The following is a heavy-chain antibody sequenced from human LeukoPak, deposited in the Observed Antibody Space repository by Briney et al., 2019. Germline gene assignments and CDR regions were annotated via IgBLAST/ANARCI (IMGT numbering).Heavy chain of an antibody. J-gene: IGHJ4*02. CDR1: GGSISSSSYY. CDR2: IYYSGST. CDR3: ARPRWNYYFDY. V-gene: IGHV4-39*01. Sequence: SETLSLTCTVSGGSISSSSYYCGWIRQPPGKGLEWIGSIYYSGSTYYNPSLKSRVTISVDTSKNQFSLKLSSVTAADTAVYYCARPRWNYYFDYWGQGTLVTVSS. D-gene: IGHD1-7*01.